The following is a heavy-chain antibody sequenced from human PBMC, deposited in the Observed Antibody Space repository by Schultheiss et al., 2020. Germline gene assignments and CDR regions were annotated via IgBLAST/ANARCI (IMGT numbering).Heavy chain of an antibody. Sequence: GGSLRLSCAASGFSFSSFGMHWVRQAPGKGLEWVAIISYDGSNKYYVDSVKGRFTISRDNSKNTLYLQMNSLRAEDTAVYYCARDGPLFEATFDIWGQGTMVTVSS. CDR3: ARDGPLFEATFDI. CDR2: ISYDGSNK. V-gene: IGHV3-30*03. CDR1: GFSFSSFG. J-gene: IGHJ3*02. D-gene: IGHD2-21*01.